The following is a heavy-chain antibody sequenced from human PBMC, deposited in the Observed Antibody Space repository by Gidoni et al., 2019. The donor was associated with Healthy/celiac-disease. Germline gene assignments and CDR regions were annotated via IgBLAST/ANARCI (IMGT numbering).Heavy chain of an antibody. D-gene: IGHD6-13*01. CDR3: ARVVSSSWYFWFDY. Sequence: QVQLQESGPGLVKPSQTLSLTRTVSGGSNSSGGYYWNWIRQHPGKGLEWIGYLYYSGRIYYNPSLKSRVTISVDTSKNQFSLKLSSVTAADTAVYYCARVVSSSWYFWFDYWGQGTLVTVSS. J-gene: IGHJ4*02. V-gene: IGHV4-31*03. CDR2: LYYSGRI. CDR1: GGSNSSGGYY.